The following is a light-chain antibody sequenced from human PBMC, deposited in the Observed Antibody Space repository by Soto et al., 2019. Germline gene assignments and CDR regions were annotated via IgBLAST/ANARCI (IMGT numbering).Light chain of an antibody. V-gene: IGKV1-39*01. CDR3: QQYDSYPLT. Sequence: DIQITQSPYSLSASVGDRVTITCRASQSISNYLHWYQQKPGKAPRLLIHAASSLQSGVPSRFSGSGSGTDFTLTISSLQPDDFATYYCQQYDSYPLTFGQGTRLEIK. CDR1: QSISNY. CDR2: AAS. J-gene: IGKJ5*01.